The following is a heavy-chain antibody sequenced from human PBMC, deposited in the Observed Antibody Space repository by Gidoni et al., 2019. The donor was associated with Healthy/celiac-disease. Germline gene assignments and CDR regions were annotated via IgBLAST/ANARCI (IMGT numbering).Heavy chain of an antibody. CDR3: VKDSGRKGDYYYGMDV. CDR2: ISSNGGST. J-gene: IGHJ6*02. Sequence: EVQLVESGGGLVQPGGSLRLSCSASGFTFVSYAMPWVRQAPGKGLEYVSAISSNGGSTYYADSVKGRFTISRDNSKNTLYLQMSSLRAEDTAVYYCVKDSGRKGDYYYGMDVWGQGTTVTVSS. D-gene: IGHD3-10*01. V-gene: IGHV3-64D*06. CDR1: GFTFVSYA.